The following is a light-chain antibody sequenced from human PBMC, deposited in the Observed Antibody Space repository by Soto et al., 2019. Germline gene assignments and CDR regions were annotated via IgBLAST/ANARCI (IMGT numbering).Light chain of an antibody. CDR3: QQYGSSPYWT. J-gene: IGKJ1*01. CDR2: GAS. CDR1: QSVSSSY. Sequence: ETVLTQSPGTLSLSPGERATLSCRASQSVSSSYLAWYQQKPGQAPRLLIYGASSRATGIPDRFSGSGSGTDFTLTISRLEPEDFAVYYCQQYGSSPYWTFGQGTKVDIK. V-gene: IGKV3-20*01.